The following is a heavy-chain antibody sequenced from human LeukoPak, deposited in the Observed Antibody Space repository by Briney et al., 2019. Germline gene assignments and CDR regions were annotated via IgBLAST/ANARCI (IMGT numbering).Heavy chain of an antibody. CDR1: GFTFSSYA. V-gene: IGHV3-23*01. CDR2: ISGSGGST. CDR3: AKGSTFSLVGATYFDY. J-gene: IGHJ4*02. Sequence: RAGGSLRLSCAASGFTFSSYATSWVRQAPGKGLEWVSAISGSGGSTYYADSVKGRFTISRDNSKNTLYLQMNSLRAEDTAVYYCAKGSTFSLVGATYFDYWGQGTLVTVSS. D-gene: IGHD1-26*01.